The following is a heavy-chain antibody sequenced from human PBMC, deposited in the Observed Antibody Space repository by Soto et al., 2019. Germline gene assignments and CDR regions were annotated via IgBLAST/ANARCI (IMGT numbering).Heavy chain of an antibody. Sequence: SQTLSRTCAISGDSVSSNSAAWNWIRQSPSRGLEWLGRTYYRSKWYNDYAVSVKSRITINPDTSKNQFSLQLNSVTPEDTAVYYCASSDGYDRDFDYWGQGTLVTVSS. J-gene: IGHJ4*02. D-gene: IGHD5-12*01. CDR3: ASSDGYDRDFDY. CDR1: GDSVSSNSAA. CDR2: TYYRSKWYN. V-gene: IGHV6-1*01.